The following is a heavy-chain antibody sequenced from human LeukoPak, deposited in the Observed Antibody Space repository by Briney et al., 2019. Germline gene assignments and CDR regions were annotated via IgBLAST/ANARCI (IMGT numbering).Heavy chain of an antibody. J-gene: IGHJ4*02. CDR1: GFNFSAFA. V-gene: IGHV3-23*01. CDR3: AKGQGGTMVRGVVVTYYFDS. D-gene: IGHD3-10*01. Sequence: GRSLRLSCAASGFNFSAFAMSWVRQAPGKGLEWVSGISARGGKAYYADPVNGRFTISRDNSKSTLYLHMGGLRAEDTALYFCAKGQGGTMVRGVVVTYYFDSWGQGSLVTVSS. CDR2: ISARGGKA.